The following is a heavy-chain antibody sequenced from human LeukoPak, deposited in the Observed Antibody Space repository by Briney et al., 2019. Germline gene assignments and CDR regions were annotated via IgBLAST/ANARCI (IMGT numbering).Heavy chain of an antibody. CDR3: ARGFMTTVTFDP. Sequence: PSETLSLTRTVSGGSISSYYWSWIRQPPGKGLEWIGYVYYSGSTNYNPSLRSRVTMSVDTSKNQFSLKLSSVTAADTAVYYCARGFMTTVTFDPWGQGTLVTVSS. J-gene: IGHJ5*02. D-gene: IGHD4-17*01. CDR2: VYYSGST. V-gene: IGHV4-59*01. CDR1: GGSISSYY.